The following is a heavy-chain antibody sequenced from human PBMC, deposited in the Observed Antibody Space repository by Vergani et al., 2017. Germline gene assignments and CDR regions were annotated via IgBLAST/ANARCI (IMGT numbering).Heavy chain of an antibody. D-gene: IGHD1-14*01. CDR3: ARDRGPEGIPDY. J-gene: IGHJ4*02. CDR2: ISYDGSNK. CDR1: GFTFSSYA. Sequence: VQLVESGGGVVQPGRSLRLSCAASGFTFSSYAMHWVRQAPGKGLGWVAVISYDGSNKYYADSVKGRFTISRDNSKNTLYLQMNSLRAADTPVYYCARDRGPEGIPDYWGQGTLVTVSS. V-gene: IGHV3-30*04.